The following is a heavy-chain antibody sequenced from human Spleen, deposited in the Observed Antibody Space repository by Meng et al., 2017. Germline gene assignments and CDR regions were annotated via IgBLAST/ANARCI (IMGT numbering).Heavy chain of an antibody. V-gene: IGHV4-38-2*02. D-gene: IGHD6-19*01. Sequence: SETLSLTCVVSGGSFSDYYWSWIRQPPGKGLEWIGSIYHSGSTYYNPSLKSRVTISVDTSKNQFSLKLSSVTAADTAVYYCARDRGIAVAGTTDYWGQGTLVTVSS. CDR2: IYHSGST. CDR3: ARDRGIAVAGTTDY. CDR1: GGSFSDYY. J-gene: IGHJ4*02.